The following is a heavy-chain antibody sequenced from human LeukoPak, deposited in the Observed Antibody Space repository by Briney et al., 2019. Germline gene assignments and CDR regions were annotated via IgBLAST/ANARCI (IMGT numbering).Heavy chain of an antibody. CDR2: ISSSSKFI. D-gene: IGHD2-2*01. CDR1: GFTFRYCS. CDR3: AGGSSTDSYYFDY. V-gene: IGHV3-21*01. Sequence: GGSLRLSCAASGFTFRYCSMNWVRQAPVKGLEWISSISSSSKFIYYADSVKGRFTISRDNAQNSVYLQMNSLRAEDTAVYFCAGGSSTDSYYFDYWGQGTLVIVSS. J-gene: IGHJ4*02.